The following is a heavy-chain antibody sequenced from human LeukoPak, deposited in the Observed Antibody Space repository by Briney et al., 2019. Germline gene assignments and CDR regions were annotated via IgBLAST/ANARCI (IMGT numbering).Heavy chain of an antibody. V-gene: IGHV1-18*01. CDR2: ISAYNGNT. CDR3: ARENVDIGATTYGDNWFDP. Sequence: GASVKVSCKASGYTFTSYGISWVRHAPGQGLEWMGWISAYNGNTNYAQKLQGRVTMTTDTSTSTAYMERRSLRSDDTAVYYWARENVDIGATTYGDNWFDPWGQGTLVTVSS. D-gene: IGHD5-12*01. J-gene: IGHJ5*02. CDR1: GYTFTSYG.